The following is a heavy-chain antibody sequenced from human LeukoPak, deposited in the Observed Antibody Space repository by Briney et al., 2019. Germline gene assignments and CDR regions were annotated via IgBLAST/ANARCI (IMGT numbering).Heavy chain of an antibody. Sequence: SVKVSCKASGGTFSSYAISWVRQAPGQGLEWMGGIIPIFGTANYAQKFQGRVTITADESTSTAYMELSSLRSEDTAVYYCARDSTPYYYDSSGYFFDYWGQGTLVTVSS. CDR2: IIPIFGTA. J-gene: IGHJ4*02. CDR1: GGTFSSYA. V-gene: IGHV1-69*13. CDR3: ARDSTPYYYDSSGYFFDY. D-gene: IGHD3-22*01.